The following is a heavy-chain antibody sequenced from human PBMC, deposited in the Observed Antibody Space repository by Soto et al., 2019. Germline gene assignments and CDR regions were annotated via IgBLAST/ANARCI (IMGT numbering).Heavy chain of an antibody. V-gene: IGHV3-53*01. D-gene: IGHD2-2*01. CDR2: IHRDAST. J-gene: IGHJ4*02. CDR1: GFSVSSNY. CDR3: AISSTWPGFFDY. Sequence: EVQLVEAGGGLIQPGGSLRLSCAASGFSVSSNYMSWVRRAPGEGLEWVSFIHRDASTYYADSVRGRFTISRDSSENALYLHMTSLRAEDTAVYYCAISSTWPGFFDYWGQGTVVSVSS.